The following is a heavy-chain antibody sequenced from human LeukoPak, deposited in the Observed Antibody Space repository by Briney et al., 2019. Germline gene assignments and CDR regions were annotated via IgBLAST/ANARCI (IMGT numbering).Heavy chain of an antibody. D-gene: IGHD4-23*01. V-gene: IGHV4-59*08. CDR3: ASTYGGNSRYYYYYGMDV. J-gene: IGHJ6*02. CDR2: IYYSGST. CDR1: GGSISSYY. Sequence: SETLSLTCTVSGGSISSYYWSWIRQPPGKGLEWIGYIYYSGSTNYNPSLKSRVTISVDTSKNQFSLKLSSVTAADTAVYYCASTYGGNSRYYYYYGMDVWGQGTTVTVSS.